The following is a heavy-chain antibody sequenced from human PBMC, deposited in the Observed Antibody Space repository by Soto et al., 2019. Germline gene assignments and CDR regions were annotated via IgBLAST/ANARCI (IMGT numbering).Heavy chain of an antibody. CDR2: IFSNDEK. CDR1: VFSRSNPRMG. D-gene: IGHD3-22*01. V-gene: IGHV2-26*01. J-gene: IGHJ4*02. Sequence: QVTLKESGPVLVKPTEPLTLTCTVSVFSRSNPRMGVSWIRLPPGQDLEWLAHIFSNDEKSYSTSLKSRLTISKETSKRPVVLTMTNMDPVDTATYYCARPQRISMIVVSKPYFDYWGQGAVVTVSS. CDR3: ARPQRISMIVVSKPYFDY.